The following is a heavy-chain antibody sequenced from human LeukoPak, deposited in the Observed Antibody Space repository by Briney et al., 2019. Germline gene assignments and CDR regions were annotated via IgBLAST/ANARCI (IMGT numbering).Heavy chain of an antibody. CDR1: GFTFTDYY. V-gene: IGHV3-11*04. CDR2: ISVSGTTM. J-gene: IGHJ6*04. D-gene: IGHD3-3*01. CDR3: ARIDFWMGMDV. Sequence: GVSLRLSCATSGFTFTDYYMSWIRQAPGKGLEWVSYISVSGTTMYYADSVKGRFTLSRDNAKNSLYLQMNSLRAEDTAVYYCARIDFWMGMDVWGKGTTVTVSS.